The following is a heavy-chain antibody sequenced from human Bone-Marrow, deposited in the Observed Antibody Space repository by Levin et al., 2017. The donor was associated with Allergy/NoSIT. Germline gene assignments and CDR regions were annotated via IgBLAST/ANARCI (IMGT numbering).Heavy chain of an antibody. D-gene: IGHD2-2*01. CDR1: GFTFSSYA. V-gene: IGHV3-30*04. CDR3: ARETCSSTSCYPYSAHYYYYGMDV. CDR2: ISYDGSNK. J-gene: IGHJ6*02. Sequence: LSLTCAASGFTFSSYAMHWVRQAPGKGLEWVAVISYDGSNKYYADSVKGRFTISRDNSKNTLYLQMNSLRAEDTAVYYCARETCSSTSCYPYSAHYYYYGMDVWGQGTTVTVSS.